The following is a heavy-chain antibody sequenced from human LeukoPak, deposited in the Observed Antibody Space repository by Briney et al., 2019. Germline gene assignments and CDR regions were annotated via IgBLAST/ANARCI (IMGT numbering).Heavy chain of an antibody. Sequence: KPSETLSLTCGVSGMSLYGYFWSWIRQPPGKGLEWIGEISQSGSTNYNPSLKSRVTILLDTSKNHFSVRLSSVTAADTAMYYCVKSGGYGLIDYWGQGTLVTVSS. J-gene: IGHJ4*02. D-gene: IGHD1-26*01. CDR2: ISQSGST. CDR1: GMSLYGYF. CDR3: VKSGGYGLIDY. V-gene: IGHV4-34*01.